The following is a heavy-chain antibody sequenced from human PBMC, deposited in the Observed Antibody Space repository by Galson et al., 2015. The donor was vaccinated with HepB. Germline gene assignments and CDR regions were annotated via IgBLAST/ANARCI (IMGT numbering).Heavy chain of an antibody. CDR3: ARHGAAAGPSIDY. J-gene: IGHJ4*02. D-gene: IGHD6-13*01. CDR2: IYYSGST. Sequence: SETLSLTCTVSGGSISSYYWSWIRQPPGKGLEWIGYIYYSGSTNYNPSLKSRVTISVDTSKNQFSLKLSSVTAADTAVYYCARHGAAAGPSIDYWGQGTLVTVSS. CDR1: GGSISSYY. V-gene: IGHV4-59*08.